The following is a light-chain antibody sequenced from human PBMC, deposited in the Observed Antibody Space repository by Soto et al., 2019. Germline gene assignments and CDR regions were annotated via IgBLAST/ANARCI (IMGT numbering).Light chain of an antibody. V-gene: IGKV3-11*01. CDR3: QQRNSWPPIT. J-gene: IGKJ5*01. CDR1: QIVGSF. Sequence: ESLVAHPAGNVCWSPGSRANLSNRASQIVGSFLAWYQQKPGQAPRLLIYDTSIRATGIPARFSGSGSGTDFTLTISSLEPEDFALYYCQQRNSWPPITFGQGTRLEIK. CDR2: DTS.